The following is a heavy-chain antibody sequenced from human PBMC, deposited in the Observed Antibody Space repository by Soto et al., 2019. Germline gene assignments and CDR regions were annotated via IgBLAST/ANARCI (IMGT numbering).Heavy chain of an antibody. V-gene: IGHV4-59*08. CDR3: ARLTASRGMTTVTTLDY. CDR2: IYYSGST. J-gene: IGHJ4*02. Sequence: GKGLEWIGYIYYSGSTNYNPSLKSRVTISVDTSKNQFSLKLSSVTAADTAVYYCARLTASRGMTTVTTLDYWGQGTLVTVSS. D-gene: IGHD4-17*01.